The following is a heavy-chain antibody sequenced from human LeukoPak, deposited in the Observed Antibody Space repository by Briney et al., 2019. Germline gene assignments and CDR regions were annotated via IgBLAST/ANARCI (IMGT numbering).Heavy chain of an antibody. V-gene: IGHV3-23*01. J-gene: IGHJ4*02. CDR1: GFTFSTYA. CDR3: ATSGWYDY. CDR2: ISGSGGNT. D-gene: IGHD6-19*01. Sequence: GGSLRLSCAASGFTFSTYAMSWVRQAPGKGLEWVSAISGSGGNTYYADSVKGRFTISRDNSRNTLFLQMNSLRAEDTAVYYCATSGWYDYWGRGTLVTVSS.